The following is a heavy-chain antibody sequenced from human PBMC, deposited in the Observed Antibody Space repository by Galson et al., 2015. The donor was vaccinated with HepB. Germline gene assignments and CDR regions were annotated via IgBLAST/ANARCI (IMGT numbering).Heavy chain of an antibody. V-gene: IGHV3-33*08. Sequence: SLRLSCAASGFTFSNNNTHWVRQAPGKGLEWVAVIWFDGTNKFHGDSVKGRFTISRDNSNNTLFLQMSSLRAEDTAVYYCARDEGDAMDVWGQGTTVTVSS. CDR2: IWFDGTNK. J-gene: IGHJ6*02. CDR1: GFTFSNNN. CDR3: ARDEGDAMDV.